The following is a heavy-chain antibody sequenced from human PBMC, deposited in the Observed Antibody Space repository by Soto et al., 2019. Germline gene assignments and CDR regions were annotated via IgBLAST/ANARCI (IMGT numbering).Heavy chain of an antibody. Sequence: QVQLVQSGAEVKKPGASVKVSCKASGYTFTGYYMHWVRQAPGQGLEWMGWINPNSGGTNYAQKFEGSVTMTRDTSISTAYMELSRMRSDDTAVYYCARDLAGITMVRGVIKYYYYGMDVWGQGTTVTVSS. J-gene: IGHJ6*02. D-gene: IGHD3-10*01. CDR2: INPNSGGT. CDR1: GYTFTGYY. V-gene: IGHV1-2*02. CDR3: ARDLAGITMVRGVIKYYYYGMDV.